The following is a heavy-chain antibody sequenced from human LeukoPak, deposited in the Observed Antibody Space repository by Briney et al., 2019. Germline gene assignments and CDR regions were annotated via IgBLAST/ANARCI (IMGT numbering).Heavy chain of an antibody. CDR3: ARVGGFHSSSWSLTLDAFDI. CDR1: GGSISSGGYY. V-gene: IGHV4-30-2*01. D-gene: IGHD6-13*01. CDR2: IYHSGST. Sequence: SQTLSLTCTVSGGSISSGGYYWSWIRQPPGKGLEWIGYIYHSGSTYYNPSLKSRVTISVDRSKNQFSLKLSSVTAADTAVYYCARVGGFHSSSWSLTLDAFDIWGQGTMVTVSS. J-gene: IGHJ3*02.